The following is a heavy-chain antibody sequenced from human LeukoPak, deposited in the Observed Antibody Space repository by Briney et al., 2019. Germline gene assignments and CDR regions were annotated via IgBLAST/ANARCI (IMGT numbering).Heavy chain of an antibody. CDR3: AKSREQKTYYYDSSGYSVDY. Sequence: GGSLTLSCTASGFPFNRFAMSWVRQAPGQGLAWVSAISGGGDAHYADSVKGRFTISRDNSKNTLYLQMNSLRAEDTAVYYCAKSREQKTYYYDSSGYSVDYWGQGTLVTVSS. CDR1: GFPFNRFA. J-gene: IGHJ4*02. V-gene: IGHV3-23*01. D-gene: IGHD3-22*01. CDR2: ISGGGDA.